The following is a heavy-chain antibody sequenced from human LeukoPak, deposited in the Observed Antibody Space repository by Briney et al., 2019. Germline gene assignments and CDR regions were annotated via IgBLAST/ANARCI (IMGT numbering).Heavy chain of an antibody. J-gene: IGHJ5*02. V-gene: IGHV4-34*01. CDR3: ARVKGYCSSTSCYIRKYNWFDP. D-gene: IGHD2-2*01. Sequence: SETLSLTCAVYGGSFSGYYWSWIRQPPGKGLEWIGEINHSGSTNYNPSLKSRVTISVDTSKNQFSLKLSSVTAADTAVYYCARVKGYCSSTSCYIRKYNWFDPWGQGTLVTVSS. CDR2: INHSGST. CDR1: GGSFSGYY.